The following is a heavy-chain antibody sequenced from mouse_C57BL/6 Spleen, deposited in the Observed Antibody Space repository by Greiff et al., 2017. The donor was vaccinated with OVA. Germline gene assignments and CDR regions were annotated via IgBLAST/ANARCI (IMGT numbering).Heavy chain of an antibody. CDR2: ISDGGSYT. CDR1: GFTFSSYA. D-gene: IGHD1-1*01. Sequence: EVMLVESGGGLVKPGGSLKLSCAASGFTFSSYAMSWVRQTPEKRLEWVATISDGGSYTYYPDNVKGRFTISRDNAKNNLYLQMSHLKSEDTAMYYCARDMTTVVAPYWGQGTLVTVSA. V-gene: IGHV5-4*01. J-gene: IGHJ3*01. CDR3: ARDMTTVVAPY.